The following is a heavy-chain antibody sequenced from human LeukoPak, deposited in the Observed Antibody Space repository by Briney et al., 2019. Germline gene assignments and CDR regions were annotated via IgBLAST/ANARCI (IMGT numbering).Heavy chain of an antibody. D-gene: IGHD3-10*01. V-gene: IGHV3-11*01. CDR1: GFTFSDYY. CDR2: ISSNGGNK. Sequence: GGSLRLSCAASGFTFSDYYVSWFRQAPGKGLEWISYISSNGGNKYYADSVKGRFTISRDNAKNSLYLQMNSLRAEDTAIYYCARDGSGRYYMDVWGKGTTVTVSS. CDR3: ARDGSGRYYMDV. J-gene: IGHJ6*03.